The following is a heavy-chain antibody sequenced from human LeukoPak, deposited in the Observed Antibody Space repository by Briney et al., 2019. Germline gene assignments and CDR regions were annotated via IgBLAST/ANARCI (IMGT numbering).Heavy chain of an antibody. Sequence: GGSLRLSCVVSGFTFSKYYMTWVRQSPGRGLEWVANIKEDGSEKYYVDSVKGRFTISRDNAKNSLYLQMNSLRDEDTAVYYCARDVERTGGTYYYGSGSPRGWGQGTLVTVSS. CDR1: GFTFSKYY. J-gene: IGHJ4*02. V-gene: IGHV3-7*01. CDR2: IKEDGSEK. D-gene: IGHD3-10*01. CDR3: ARDVERTGGTYYYGSGSPRG.